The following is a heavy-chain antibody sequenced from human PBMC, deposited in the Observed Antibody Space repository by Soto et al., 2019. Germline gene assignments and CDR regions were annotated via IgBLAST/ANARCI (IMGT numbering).Heavy chain of an antibody. CDR2: IYPGDSDT. Sequence: GESLKISCKGSGYSFTSYWIGWVRQMPGKGLEWIGIIYPGDSDTRYSPSFQGQVTISADKSISTAYLQWSSLKASDTAMYYCARSSMVRGVVVFDYYGMDVWGQGTTVTVSS. CDR1: GYSFTSYW. V-gene: IGHV5-51*01. D-gene: IGHD3-10*01. J-gene: IGHJ6*02. CDR3: ARSSMVRGVVVFDYYGMDV.